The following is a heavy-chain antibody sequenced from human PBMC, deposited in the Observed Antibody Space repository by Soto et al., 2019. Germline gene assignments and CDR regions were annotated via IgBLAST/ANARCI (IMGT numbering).Heavy chain of an antibody. CDR2: ISAYNGNT. D-gene: IGHD5-12*01. J-gene: IGHJ5*02. V-gene: IGHV1-18*04. CDR1: GYTFTSYG. CDR3: EGYSDYDPIIDP. Sequence: ASVKVSCKASGYTFTSYGISWVRQAPGQGLEWMGWISAYNGNTNYAQKLQGRVTMTTDTSTSTAYMELRSLRSDDTAVYYCEGYSDYDPIIDPWGQGTLVTVSS.